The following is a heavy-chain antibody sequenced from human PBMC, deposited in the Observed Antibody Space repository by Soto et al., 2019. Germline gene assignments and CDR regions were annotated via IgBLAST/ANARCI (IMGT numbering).Heavy chain of an antibody. J-gene: IGHJ5*02. CDR1: GGTFSSYA. V-gene: IGHV1-69*13. CDR2: IIPIFGTA. D-gene: IGHD3-16*01. CDR3: AKRGTGGWFDP. Sequence: SVKVSCSASGGTFSSYAISWVRQAPGQGLEWMGGIIPIFGTANYAQKFQGRVTITADESTSTAYMELSSLRSEDTAVYYCAKRGTGGWFDPWGQGTLVTVSS.